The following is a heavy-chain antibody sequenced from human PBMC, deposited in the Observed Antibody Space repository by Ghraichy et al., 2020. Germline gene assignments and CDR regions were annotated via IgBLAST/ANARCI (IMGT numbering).Heavy chain of an antibody. D-gene: IGHD6-13*01. Sequence: SQTLSLTCAISGDSVSSNSAAWNWIRQSPSRGLEWLGRTYYRSKWYNDYAVSVKSRITINPDTSKNQFSLQLNSVTPEDTAVYYCARGKVSSSWHDWYFDLWGRGTLVTVSS. CDR3: ARGKVSSSWHDWYFDL. CDR2: TYYRSKWYN. J-gene: IGHJ2*01. CDR1: GDSVSSNSAA. V-gene: IGHV6-1*01.